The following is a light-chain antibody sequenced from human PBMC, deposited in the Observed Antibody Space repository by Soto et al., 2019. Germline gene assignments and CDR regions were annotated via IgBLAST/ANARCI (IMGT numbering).Light chain of an antibody. J-gene: IGKJ4*01. Sequence: DLVMTQSPLSLPVTPGEPASISCRSSQSLLHSNGYNYLDWYLQKPGQSPQLLIYLGSNRASGGPDRFSGSGSGTDFTLKISRVEAEYVGVYYCMQALHTPLTFGGGTKVEIK. V-gene: IGKV2-28*01. CDR1: QSLLHSNGYNY. CDR2: LGS. CDR3: MQALHTPLT.